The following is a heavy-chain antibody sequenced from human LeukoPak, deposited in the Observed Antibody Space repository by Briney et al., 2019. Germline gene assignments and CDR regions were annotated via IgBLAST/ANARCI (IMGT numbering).Heavy chain of an antibody. D-gene: IGHD3-22*01. Sequence: PGGSLRLSCAASGFTFSSYAMSWVRQAPGKGLEWVSAISGSGGSTYYADPVKGRFTISRDNSKNTLYLQMNSLRAEDTAVYYCAKVDYYDSSGYDLWGQGTLVTVSS. CDR2: ISGSGGST. V-gene: IGHV3-23*01. CDR3: AKVDYYDSSGYDL. J-gene: IGHJ4*02. CDR1: GFTFSSYA.